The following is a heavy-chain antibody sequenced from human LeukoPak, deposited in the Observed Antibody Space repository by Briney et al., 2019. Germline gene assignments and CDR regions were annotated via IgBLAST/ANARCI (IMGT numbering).Heavy chain of an antibody. D-gene: IGHD6-19*01. V-gene: IGHV1-2*02. CDR3: ARDGDSSGWYYFDY. Sequence: ASVKVSCKASGYTFTGYYMHWVRQAPGQGLEWMGWINPNCGGTNYAQKFQGRVTMTRDTSISTAYMELSRLRSDDTAVYYCARDGDSSGWYYFDYWGQGTLVTVSS. CDR1: GYTFTGYY. CDR2: INPNCGGT. J-gene: IGHJ4*02.